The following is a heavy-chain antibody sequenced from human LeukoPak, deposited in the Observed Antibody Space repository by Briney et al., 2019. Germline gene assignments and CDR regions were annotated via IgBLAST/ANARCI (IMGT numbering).Heavy chain of an antibody. CDR1: GYSFTSYW. J-gene: IGHJ5*02. Sequence: GESLKISCKGSGYSFTSYWISWVRQMPGKGLEWMGRIDPSDSYTNYSPSFQGHVTISADKSISTAYLQWSSLKASDTAMYYCAILGYCSSTSCCEGGYWFDPWGQGTLVTVSS. CDR3: AILGYCSSTSCCEGGYWFDP. V-gene: IGHV5-10-1*01. CDR2: IDPSDSYT. D-gene: IGHD2-2*01.